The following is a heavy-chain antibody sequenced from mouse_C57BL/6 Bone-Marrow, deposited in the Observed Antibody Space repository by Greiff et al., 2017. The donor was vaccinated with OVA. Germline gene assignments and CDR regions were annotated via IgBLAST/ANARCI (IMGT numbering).Heavy chain of an antibody. CDR1: GFSFNTYA. D-gene: IGHD2-4*01. CDR3: VRHASIYYDYSFAY. Sequence: EVKLMESGGGLVQPKGSLKLSCAASGFSFNTYAMNWVRQAPGKGLEWVARIRSKSNNYATYYADSVKDRFTISRDDSESMLYLQMNNLKTEDTAMYYCVRHASIYYDYSFAYWGQGTLVTVSA. J-gene: IGHJ3*01. V-gene: IGHV10-1*01. CDR2: IRSKSNNYAT.